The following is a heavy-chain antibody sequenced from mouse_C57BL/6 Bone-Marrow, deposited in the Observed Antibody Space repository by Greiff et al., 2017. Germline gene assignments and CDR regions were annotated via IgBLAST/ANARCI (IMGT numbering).Heavy chain of an antibody. Sequence: QVQLQQPGAELVRPGTSVKLSCKASGYTFTSYWMHWVKQRPGQGLEWIGVIDPSDSYTNYTQKFKGKATLTVDTSSSTAYMQLSSLTSEDSAVYYCASYYGSSYYFDYWGQGTTLTVSS. D-gene: IGHD1-1*01. CDR3: ASYYGSSYYFDY. CDR1: GYTFTSYW. V-gene: IGHV1-59*01. CDR2: IDPSDSYT. J-gene: IGHJ2*01.